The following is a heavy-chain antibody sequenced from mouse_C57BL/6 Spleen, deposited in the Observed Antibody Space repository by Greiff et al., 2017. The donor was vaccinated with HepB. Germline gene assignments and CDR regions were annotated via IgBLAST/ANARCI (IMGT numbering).Heavy chain of an antibody. Sequence: EVKLVESGGGLVKPGGSLKLSCAASGFTFSSYAMSWVRQTPEKRLEWVATISDGGSYTYYPDNVKGRFTISRDNAKNNLYLQMSHLKSEDTAMYYCARVYDYDVMDYWGQGTSVTVSS. CDR3: ARVYDYDVMDY. J-gene: IGHJ4*01. V-gene: IGHV5-4*03. D-gene: IGHD2-4*01. CDR2: ISDGGSYT. CDR1: GFTFSSYA.